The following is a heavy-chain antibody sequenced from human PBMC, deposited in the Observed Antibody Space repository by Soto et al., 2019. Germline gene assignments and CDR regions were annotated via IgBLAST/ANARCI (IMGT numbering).Heavy chain of an antibody. Sequence: PSETLSLTYTVSGGSVSSGSYYWSWIRQPPGKGLEWIGYIYYSGSTNYNPSLKSRVTISVDTSKNQFSLKLSSVTAADTAVYYCAREGVNTANYGMDVWGQGTTVTVSS. J-gene: IGHJ6*02. CDR1: GGSVSSGSYY. CDR2: IYYSGST. D-gene: IGHD5-18*01. V-gene: IGHV4-61*01. CDR3: AREGVNTANYGMDV.